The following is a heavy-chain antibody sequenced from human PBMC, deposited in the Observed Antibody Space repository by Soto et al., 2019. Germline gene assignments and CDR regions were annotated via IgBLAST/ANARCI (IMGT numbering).Heavy chain of an antibody. D-gene: IGHD2-15*01. CDR2: ISYDGSNK. Sequence: GGSLRLSCAASGFTFSSYAMHWVRQAPGKGLGWVAVISYDGSNKYYADSVKGRFTISRDNSKNTLYLQMNSLRAEDTAVYYCAREDCSGGSCYSDYWGQGTLVTVSS. V-gene: IGHV3-30-3*01. CDR3: AREDCSGGSCYSDY. CDR1: GFTFSSYA. J-gene: IGHJ4*02.